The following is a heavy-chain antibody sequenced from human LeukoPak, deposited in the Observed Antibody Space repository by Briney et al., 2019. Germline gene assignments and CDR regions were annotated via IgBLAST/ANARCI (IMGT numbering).Heavy chain of an antibody. J-gene: IGHJ3*02. V-gene: IGHV4-39*07. D-gene: IGHD1-26*01. Sequence: SETLSLTCTVSGGSISSSSYYWGWIRQPPGKGLEWIGSIYYSGSTYYNPSLKSRVTISVDTSKNQFSLKLSSVTAADTAVYYCARDKEDGGSRVDDAFDIWGQGTMVTVSS. CDR1: GGSISSSSYY. CDR2: IYYSGST. CDR3: ARDKEDGGSRVDDAFDI.